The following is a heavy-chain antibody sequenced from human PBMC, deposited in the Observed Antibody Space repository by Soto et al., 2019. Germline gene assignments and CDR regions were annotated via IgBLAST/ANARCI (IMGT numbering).Heavy chain of an antibody. CDR2: IDPSDSYT. CDR1: GYSFTSYW. J-gene: IGHJ4*02. Sequence: GESLKISCKGSGYSFTSYWISWVRQMPGKGLEWMGRIDPSDSYTNYSPSFQGRVTISADKSISTAYLQWSSLKASDTAMYYCARRDEYHWDYWGQGTLVTVSS. CDR3: ARRDEYHWDY. D-gene: IGHD1-1*01. V-gene: IGHV5-10-1*01.